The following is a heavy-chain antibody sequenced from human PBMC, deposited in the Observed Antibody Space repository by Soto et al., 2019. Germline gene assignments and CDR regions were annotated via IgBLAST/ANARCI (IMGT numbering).Heavy chain of an antibody. J-gene: IGHJ4*02. Sequence: QVQLVESGGGVVQPGRSLRLSCAASGFTFSRHAMHWVRQAPVKGLEWVADISYDGSEKYYADSVKGRFTISRDSSKNTLYLQMDSLGPEDTAVYYCAREVGGSSPPGWGQGTLVTVFS. V-gene: IGHV3-30-3*01. CDR2: ISYDGSEK. D-gene: IGHD6-6*01. CDR1: GFTFSRHA. CDR3: AREVGGSSPPG.